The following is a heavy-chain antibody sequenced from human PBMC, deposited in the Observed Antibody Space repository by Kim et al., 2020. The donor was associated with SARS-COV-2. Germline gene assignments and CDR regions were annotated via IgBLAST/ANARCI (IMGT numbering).Heavy chain of an antibody. CDR2: SN. J-gene: IGHJ5*02. V-gene: IGHV6-1*01. D-gene: IGHD3-16*01. CDR3: ARQGVGKFDR. Sequence: SNDYAVSVEHRITINPDTSKNQCSLQLSDATPEDTAVYYCARQGVGKFDRWGQGTLVTVSS.